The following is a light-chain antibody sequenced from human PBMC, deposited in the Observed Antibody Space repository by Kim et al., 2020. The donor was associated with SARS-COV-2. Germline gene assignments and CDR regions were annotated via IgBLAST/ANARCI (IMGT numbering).Light chain of an antibody. Sequence: QPVLTQSPSASASLGASVKLTCTLSSGHSSYAIAWHQQQPEKGPRNLMKLNSDGSHSKGDGIPDRFSGSSSGAERYLTISSLQSEDEADYYCQTWGTGIRVFGGGTQLTVL. CDR2: LNSDGSH. CDR3: QTWGTGIRV. V-gene: IGLV4-69*01. CDR1: SGHSSYA. J-gene: IGLJ3*02.